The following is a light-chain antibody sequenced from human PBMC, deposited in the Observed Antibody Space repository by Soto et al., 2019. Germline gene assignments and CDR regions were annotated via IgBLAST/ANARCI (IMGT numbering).Light chain of an antibody. J-gene: IGLJ1*01. CDR1: SSDVGYYDF. V-gene: IGLV2-14*01. CDR3: SSYAGSTAFYV. Sequence: QSALAHPASVSGTPGQSITISCTGNSSDVGYYDFVSWYQQHPGKASKLIIYEVSNRRSGVSDRFSASKSGNTASLTISGLQAEDEADYPCSSYAGSTAFYVFGTGTKV. CDR2: EVS.